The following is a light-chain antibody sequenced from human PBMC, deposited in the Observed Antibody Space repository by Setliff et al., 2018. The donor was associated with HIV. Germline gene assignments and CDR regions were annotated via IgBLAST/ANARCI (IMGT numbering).Light chain of an antibody. Sequence: QSVLTQPPSASGTPGQRVTISCSGSSSNIGSNTVNWYRQLPGTAPKLLIYSNNQWPSGVPDRFSGSKSGTSASLGISGLQSEDEADYYCAAWDDSLNGQVFGTGTKVTVL. CDR2: SNN. CDR3: AAWDDSLNGQV. V-gene: IGLV1-44*01. J-gene: IGLJ1*01. CDR1: SSNIGSNT.